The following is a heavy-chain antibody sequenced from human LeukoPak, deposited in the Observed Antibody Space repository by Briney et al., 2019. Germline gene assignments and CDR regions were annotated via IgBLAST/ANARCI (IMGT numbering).Heavy chain of an antibody. Sequence: GASVKVSCKASGYTFTSYYMHWVRQAPGQGLEWMGVINPSGGSTSYAQKFQGRVTMTRDTSTSTVYMELSSLRSEDTAVYYCARAGRLDYYDSSGYFYFDYWGRGTLVTVSS. CDR1: GYTFTSYY. V-gene: IGHV1-46*01. J-gene: IGHJ4*02. CDR3: ARAGRLDYYDSSGYFYFDY. D-gene: IGHD3-22*01. CDR2: INPSGGST.